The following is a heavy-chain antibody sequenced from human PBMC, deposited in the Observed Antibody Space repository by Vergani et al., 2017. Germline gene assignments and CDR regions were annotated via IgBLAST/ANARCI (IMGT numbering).Heavy chain of an antibody. V-gene: IGHV1-3*01. CDR2: INAGNGNT. J-gene: IGHJ4*02. CDR3: AREAYDSSGYYLLFDY. Sequence: QVQLVQSGAEVKKPGASVKVSCKASGYTFTSYAMHWVRQAPGQRLEWMGWINAGNGNTKYSQKFQGRVTITRDTSASTAYMELSSLRSEDTAVYYCAREAYDSSGYYLLFDYGGQGTLGSVSS. CDR1: GYTFTSYA. D-gene: IGHD3-22*01.